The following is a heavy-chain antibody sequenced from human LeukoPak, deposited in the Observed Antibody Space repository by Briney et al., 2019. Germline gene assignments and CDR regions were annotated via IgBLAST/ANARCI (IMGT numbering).Heavy chain of an antibody. J-gene: IGHJ5*02. CDR2: IIPIFGTA. CDR1: GGTFSSYA. D-gene: IGHD3-16*02. Sequence: GASVKVSCKASGGTFSSYAISWVRQAPGQGLEWMGGIIPIFGTANYAQKFQGRVTITADESTSTAYMGLSSLRSEDTAVYYCAKADYVWGSYPKYNWFDPWGQGTLVTVSS. CDR3: AKADYVWGSYPKYNWFDP. V-gene: IGHV1-69*13.